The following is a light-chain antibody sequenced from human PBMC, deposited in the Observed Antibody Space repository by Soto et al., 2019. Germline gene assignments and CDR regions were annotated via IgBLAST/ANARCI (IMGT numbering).Light chain of an antibody. J-gene: IGKJ2*01. V-gene: IGKV1-39*01. CDR1: QSISNY. CDR3: QQSYSTPYS. CDR2: TAS. Sequence: DIQMTQSPSSLSASVGDRVTITCRASQSISNYLNWYQQKPGKAPKLLIYTASSLHSGIPSRFSGSGSGTDFTLTINTLQPDDFATYYCQQSYSTPYSFGQGTKLEI.